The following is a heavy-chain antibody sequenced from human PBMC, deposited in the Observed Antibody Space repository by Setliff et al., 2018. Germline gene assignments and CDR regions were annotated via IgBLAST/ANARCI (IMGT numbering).Heavy chain of an antibody. CDR3: ARSPSSGAYWNPRPFYSDY. J-gene: IGHJ4*02. Sequence: SETLSLTCTVSGGSISTSSYWGWIRQPPGKGLEWIGHISPSGSTTYNPSVKSRVTISLDTSKNHFSLKLDSVTAADTALYYCARSPSSGAYWNPRPFYSDYWARGTLVTVSS. CDR1: GGSISTSSY. CDR2: ISPSGST. D-gene: IGHD1-26*01. V-gene: IGHV4-39*02.